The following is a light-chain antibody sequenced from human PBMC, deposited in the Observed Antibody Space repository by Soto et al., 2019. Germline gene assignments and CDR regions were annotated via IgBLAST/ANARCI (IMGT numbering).Light chain of an antibody. CDR1: SSDVGGYDF. V-gene: IGLV2-8*01. CDR3: SSYAGSKNFVV. Sequence: QSVLTQPPSASGSPGQSVTISYTGTSSDVGGYDFVSWYQQHPGKAPKLMIYEVTKRPSGVPDRFSGSKSDNTASLTVSGLQAEDEANYYCSSYAGSKNFVVFGGGTKLTVL. CDR2: EVT. J-gene: IGLJ2*01.